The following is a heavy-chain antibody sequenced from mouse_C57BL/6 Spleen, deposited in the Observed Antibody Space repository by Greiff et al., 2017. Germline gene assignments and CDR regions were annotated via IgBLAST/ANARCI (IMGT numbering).Heavy chain of an antibody. CDR3: ARSSYDYSSYCYFDV. J-gene: IGHJ1*03. CDR1: GYAFSSSW. CDR2: IYPGDGDT. D-gene: IGHD2-4*01. V-gene: IGHV1-82*01. Sequence: VQLQQSGPELVKPGASVKISCKASGYAFSSSWMNWVKQRPGKGLEWIGRIYPGDGDTNYNGKFKGKATLTADKSSSTAYMQLSSLTSEDSAVYFFARSSYDYSSYCYFDVWGTGTTVTVSS.